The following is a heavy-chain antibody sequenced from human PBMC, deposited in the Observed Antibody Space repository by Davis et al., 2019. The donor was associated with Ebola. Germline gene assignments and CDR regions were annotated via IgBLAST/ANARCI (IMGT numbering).Heavy chain of an antibody. D-gene: IGHD3-10*01. J-gene: IGHJ6*02. CDR3: ARDGVLWFGELLYVNYYGMDV. CDR2: ISSSSSTI. Sequence: PGGSLRLSCAASGFTFSSYSMNWVRQAPGKGLEWVSYISSSSSTIYYADSVKGRFTISRDNAKNSLYLQMNSLRDEDTAVYYCARDGVLWFGELLYVNYYGMDVWGQGTTVTVSS. CDR1: GFTFSSYS. V-gene: IGHV3-48*02.